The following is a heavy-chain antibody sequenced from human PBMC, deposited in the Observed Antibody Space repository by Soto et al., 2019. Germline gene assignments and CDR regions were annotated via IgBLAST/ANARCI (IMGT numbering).Heavy chain of an antibody. Sequence: PSETLSLTCAVSGGSISSGGYSWSWIRQPPGKGLEWIGYIYHSGSTYYNPSLKSRVTISVDRSKNQFSLKLSSVTAADTAVYYCAREVQIPSEVAATEGWFDPWGQGTLVTVSS. CDR2: IYHSGST. CDR1: GGSISSGGYS. V-gene: IGHV4-30-2*01. CDR3: AREVQIPSEVAATEGWFDP. J-gene: IGHJ5*02. D-gene: IGHD2-15*01.